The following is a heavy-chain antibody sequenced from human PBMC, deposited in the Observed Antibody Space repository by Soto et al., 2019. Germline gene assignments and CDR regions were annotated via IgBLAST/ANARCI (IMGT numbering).Heavy chain of an antibody. J-gene: IGHJ6*03. V-gene: IGHV3-23*01. CDR2: IGGSGGST. CDR1: GFTFSSYA. D-gene: IGHD6-25*01. Sequence: GGSLRLSCAASGFTFSSYAMSWVRQAPGKGLEWVSSIGGSGGSTHYADSVKGRFTISRDNSKNTLFLQMNSLRAEDTAVYYCAKLPIAANAGKFYIYYMDVWGKGTTVTVSS. CDR3: AKLPIAANAGKFYIYYMDV.